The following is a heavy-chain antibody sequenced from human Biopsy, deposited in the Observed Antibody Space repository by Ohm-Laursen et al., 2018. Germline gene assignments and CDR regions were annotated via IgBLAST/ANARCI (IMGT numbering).Heavy chain of an antibody. V-gene: IGHV4-39*01. Sequence: TLSLTCAVSGGSISNNNYYWGWIRQPPGKGLEWIGSIFYRGSTHYKPTLKSRVNISVDTSKNQFSLKLNSVTAADTAVYYCARDYDTSGYYYVSWGQGTLVTVSS. CDR2: IFYRGST. CDR3: ARDYDTSGYYYVS. J-gene: IGHJ5*02. CDR1: GGSISNNNYY. D-gene: IGHD3-22*01.